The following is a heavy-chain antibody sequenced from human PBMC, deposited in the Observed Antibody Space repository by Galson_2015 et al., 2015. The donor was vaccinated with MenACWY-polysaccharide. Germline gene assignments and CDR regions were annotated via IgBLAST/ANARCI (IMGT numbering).Heavy chain of an antibody. CDR3: ARVRGGQCPRYSMDA. Sequence: LSLTCTVSGASISNYYWTWIRQPAGKGLEWIGRVYASGSTNSNPSLKSRLTMSVDTSKDQFSLGLSSVTAADTAIYYCARVRGGQCPRYSMDAWGQGTTVTVSS. V-gene: IGHV4-4*07. CDR2: VYASGST. CDR1: GASISNYY. D-gene: IGHD3-10*01. J-gene: IGHJ6*02.